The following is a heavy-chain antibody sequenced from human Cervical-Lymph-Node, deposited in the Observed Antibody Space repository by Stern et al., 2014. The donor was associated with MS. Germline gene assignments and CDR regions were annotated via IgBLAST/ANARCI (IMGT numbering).Heavy chain of an antibody. J-gene: IGHJ5*02. Sequence: QLVQSGPEVKNPGTSVKVSCKASGIPFSQSAVQWLRQARGQRLALIGLVVGLNGDTNYAQSFQERVTITRDMSTSTVYMELRSLRSEDTAVYYCASERYTYYDDQRPPGGFGPWGQGTLVTVSS. CDR3: ASERYTYYDDQRPPGGFGP. V-gene: IGHV1-58*03. CDR1: GIPFSQSA. CDR2: VVGLNGDT. D-gene: IGHD5-18*01.